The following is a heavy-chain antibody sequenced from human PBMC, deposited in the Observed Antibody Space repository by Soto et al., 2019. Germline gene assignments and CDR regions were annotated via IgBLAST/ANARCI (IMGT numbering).Heavy chain of an antibody. Sequence: QVQLVQSGAEVKKPGASVKVSCKASGYTFTSYGISWVRQAPGQGLEWMGWISAYNGNTNYAQKLQGRVTMTTDTSTSTAYMELRSLRSDDTAVYYCARVDKRRYYYDSSGYPDAFDIWGQGTMVTVSS. V-gene: IGHV1-18*01. CDR3: ARVDKRRYYYDSSGYPDAFDI. CDR1: GYTFTSYG. D-gene: IGHD3-22*01. J-gene: IGHJ3*02. CDR2: ISAYNGNT.